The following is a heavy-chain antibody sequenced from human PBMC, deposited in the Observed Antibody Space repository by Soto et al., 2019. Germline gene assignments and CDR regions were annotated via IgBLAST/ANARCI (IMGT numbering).Heavy chain of an antibody. Sequence: QVQLVQSGAEVKKPGASVKVSCKASGYTFTGYYMHWVRQAPGQGLEWMGWINPNSGGTNYAQKFQGWVTMTRDTSISTAYMELSRLRSDDTAVYYCARTIFGVVRGAPYYFDYGGQGTLVTVSS. V-gene: IGHV1-2*04. D-gene: IGHD3-3*01. CDR1: GYTFTGYY. CDR2: INPNSGGT. CDR3: ARTIFGVVRGAPYYFDY. J-gene: IGHJ4*02.